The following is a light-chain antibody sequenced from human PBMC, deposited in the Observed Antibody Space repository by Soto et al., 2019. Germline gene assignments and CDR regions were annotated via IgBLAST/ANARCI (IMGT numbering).Light chain of an antibody. CDR1: QGISSY. CDR3: QQRGT. J-gene: IGKJ1*01. CDR2: AAS. V-gene: IGKV1-9*01. Sequence: IQLTQSPSSLSASVGDRVTITCRASQGISSYLAWYQQKPGKAPKLLIYAASTLQSGVPSRFSGSGSGTDYTLTISSLQAEDFATYYCQQRGTFGQGTKVDIK.